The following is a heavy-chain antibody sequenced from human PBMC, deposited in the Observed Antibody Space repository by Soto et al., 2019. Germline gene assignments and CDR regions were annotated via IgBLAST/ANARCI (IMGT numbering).Heavy chain of an antibody. Sequence: SETLSLTCAVSGYSITSAFYCGLTRQAPEKGLEWVWSVYHSGASYDNPSLQRRVTISVDTSKNQLSLKLNPITAADTGTYYCARERSFMRPTGWLDPWAQGISVTGSS. CDR1: GYSITSAFY. CDR2: VYHSGAS. CDR3: ARERSFMRPTGWLDP. J-gene: IGHJ5*02. V-gene: IGHV4-38-2*02. D-gene: IGHD6-13*01.